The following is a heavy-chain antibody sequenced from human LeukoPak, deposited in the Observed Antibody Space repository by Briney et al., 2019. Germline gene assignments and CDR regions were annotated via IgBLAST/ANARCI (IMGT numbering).Heavy chain of an antibody. CDR3: ARSTGHYFDY. CDR1: GYTFTDYY. Sequence: ASVKVSCKASGYTFTDYYMHWVRQAPGQGLEWMGRINPNSGGTNYAQKFQGRVTMTRDTSISTAYMDLSSLRSDDTAVCYCARSTGHYFDYWGQGILVTVSS. CDR2: INPNSGGT. V-gene: IGHV1-2*06. D-gene: IGHD2-8*02. J-gene: IGHJ4*02.